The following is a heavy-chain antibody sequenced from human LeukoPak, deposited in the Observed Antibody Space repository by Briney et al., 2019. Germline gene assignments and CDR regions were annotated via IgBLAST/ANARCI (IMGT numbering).Heavy chain of an antibody. CDR3: AKDFKQQWLVGGGFDY. Sequence: GGSLRLSCAASGFTFSSYAMSWVRQAPGKGLEWVSAISGSGGSTYYADSVKGRFTISRDNSKNTLYLQMNSLRAEDTAVYYCAKDFKQQWLVGGGFDYWGQGTLVTVSS. D-gene: IGHD6-19*01. CDR2: ISGSGGST. V-gene: IGHV3-23*01. J-gene: IGHJ4*02. CDR1: GFTFSSYA.